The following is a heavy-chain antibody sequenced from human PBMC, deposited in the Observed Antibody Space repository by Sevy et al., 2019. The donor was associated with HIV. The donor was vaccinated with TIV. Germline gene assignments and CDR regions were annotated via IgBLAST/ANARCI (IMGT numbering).Heavy chain of an antibody. V-gene: IGHV3-53*01. J-gene: IGHJ4*02. CDR3: AREGYCSGGSCYSDY. D-gene: IGHD2-15*01. Sequence: GGSLRLSCAASGFTVSSNYMSWVRQAPGKGLEWVSVIYSGGSTYYADSVKGRFTISRDNSKNTLYLQMNSLRAEDTAVHYCAREGYCSGGSCYSDYWGQGTLVTVSS. CDR2: IYSGGST. CDR1: GFTVSSNY.